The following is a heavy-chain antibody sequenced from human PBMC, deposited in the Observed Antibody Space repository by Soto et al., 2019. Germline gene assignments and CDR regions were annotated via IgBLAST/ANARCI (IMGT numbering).Heavy chain of an antibody. J-gene: IGHJ6*02. D-gene: IGHD2-15*01. Sequence: QVQLVQSGAEVKKPGASVKVSCKASGYTFTSYYMHWVRQAPGQGLEWMGIINPSGGSTSYAQKFQGRVTMTRDTSTSTVYMELSSLRSEDTAVYYCARGLVVVVAATQYYYYGMDVWGQGTTVTVSS. CDR2: INPSGGST. CDR1: GYTFTSYY. V-gene: IGHV1-46*01. CDR3: ARGLVVVVAATQYYYYGMDV.